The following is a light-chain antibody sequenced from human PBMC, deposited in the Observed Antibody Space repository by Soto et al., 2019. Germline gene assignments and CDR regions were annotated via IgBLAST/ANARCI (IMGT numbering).Light chain of an antibody. CDR3: QQRSNWPPIT. V-gene: IGKV3-11*01. J-gene: IGKJ5*01. CDR2: DAS. CDR1: QSVGSS. Sequence: EIVLTQSPATLSLSPGERATLSCRASQSVGSSLVWFQQKPGQAPRLLIYDASNRATGIPARFSGSGSGTDFTLTISSLEPEDFAVYYCQQRSNWPPITFGQGTRLEIK.